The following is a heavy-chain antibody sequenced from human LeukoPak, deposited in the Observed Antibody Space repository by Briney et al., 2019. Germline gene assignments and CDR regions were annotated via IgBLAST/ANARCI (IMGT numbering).Heavy chain of an antibody. J-gene: IGHJ4*02. CDR3: ARDHNYAFDN. CDR1: GFPFSDYS. CDR2: IGISSGNT. V-gene: IGHV3-48*04. Sequence: GGSLRLSCTASGFPFSDYSMNWVRQAPGKGLEWITYIGISSGNTKYADSVKGRFTISADNARNSLYLQMNSLRVEDTAVYYCARDHNYAFDNWGQGTLVSVSS. D-gene: IGHD1-1*01.